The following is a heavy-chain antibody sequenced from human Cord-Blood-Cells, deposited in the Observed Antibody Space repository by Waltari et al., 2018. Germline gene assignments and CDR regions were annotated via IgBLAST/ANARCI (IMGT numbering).Heavy chain of an antibody. Sequence: QVQLVQSGAEVKKPGASVKVSCMASGYTFTGYYMHWVRQAPGQGLEGMGWINPNSGGTNYAQKFQGRVTMTRDTSISTAYMELSRLRSDDTAVYYCARDRFRIAARLDYWGQGTLVTVSS. D-gene: IGHD6-6*01. CDR1: GYTFTGYY. J-gene: IGHJ4*02. CDR3: ARDRFRIAARLDY. CDR2: INPNSGGT. V-gene: IGHV1-2*02.